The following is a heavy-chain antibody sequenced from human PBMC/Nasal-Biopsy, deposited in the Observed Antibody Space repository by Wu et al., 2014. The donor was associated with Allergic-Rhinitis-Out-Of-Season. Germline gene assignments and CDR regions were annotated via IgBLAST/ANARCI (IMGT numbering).Heavy chain of an antibody. J-gene: IGHJ4*02. CDR3: ARHGGGPYSSSGYFDS. D-gene: IGHD6-6*01. CDR2: IYYSGTT. V-gene: IGHV4-59*08. CDR1: GGSVLDNH. Sequence: LSLTCTVSGGSVLDNHWGWIRQSPGRGLEWIGYIYYSGTTKYNDSLKSRVTMSVDTSKNHFSLKVRSVTAADTAVYYCARHGGGPYSSSGYFDSWGQGTLVTVSS.